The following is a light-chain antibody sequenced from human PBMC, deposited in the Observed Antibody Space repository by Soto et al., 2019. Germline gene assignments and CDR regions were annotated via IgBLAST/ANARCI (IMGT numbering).Light chain of an antibody. CDR2: DAS. CDR3: QQRGNWPPIT. Sequence: ETVLTQSPATLSLSPGARATLSCRASQSVSRFLAWYQQKPGQAPRLLIYDASNRATGIPARFSGSGSGTDFTLTISSLEPEDFAVYYCQQRGNWPPITFGQGTRLDIK. CDR1: QSVSRF. J-gene: IGKJ5*01. V-gene: IGKV3-11*01.